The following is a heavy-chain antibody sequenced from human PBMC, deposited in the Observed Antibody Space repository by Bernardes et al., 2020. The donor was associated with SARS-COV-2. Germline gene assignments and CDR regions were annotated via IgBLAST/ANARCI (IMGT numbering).Heavy chain of an antibody. V-gene: IGHV3-74*01. J-gene: IGHJ3*02. CDR2: INSDGSST. CDR1: GFTFSSYW. D-gene: IGHD3-22*01. Sequence: GGSLRLSCAASGFTFSSYWMHWVRQAPGKGLVWVSRINSDGSSTSYADSVKGRFIISRDNAKNTLNLQMNSLRAEDTAVYYCARDPSSPYFDSSGTGAHDGFDIWGQGTMVTVSS. CDR3: ARDPSSPYFDSSGTGAHDGFDI.